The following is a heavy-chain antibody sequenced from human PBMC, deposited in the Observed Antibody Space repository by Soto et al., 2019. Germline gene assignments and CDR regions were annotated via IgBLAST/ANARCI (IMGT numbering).Heavy chain of an antibody. Sequence: PGGSLRLSCAASGFSFSSYGMHWVRQAPGKGLEWVAVISYDVTNKYYADSVKGRFTISRDNSKNTVYLQMSSLRVEDTAVYYCVKGEYYYDSSGYYPFDYWGQGTLVTVSS. CDR1: GFSFSSYG. J-gene: IGHJ4*02. CDR2: ISYDVTNK. CDR3: VKGEYYYDSSGYYPFDY. D-gene: IGHD3-22*01. V-gene: IGHV3-30*18.